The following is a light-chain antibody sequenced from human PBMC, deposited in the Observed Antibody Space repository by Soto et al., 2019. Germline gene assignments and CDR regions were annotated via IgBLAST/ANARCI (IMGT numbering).Light chain of an antibody. CDR3: SSYTTGSTLPWV. Sequence: QSVLTQPASVSGSPGQSITISCTGTSTDVGAYNYVSWYQQHPGKAPKLVIYGVSNRPSGVSNRFSGSKSGNTASLTIFGLQVEDEAVYYCSSYTTGSTLPWVFGTGTKVTVL. CDR1: STDVGAYNY. CDR2: GVS. J-gene: IGLJ1*01. V-gene: IGLV2-14*01.